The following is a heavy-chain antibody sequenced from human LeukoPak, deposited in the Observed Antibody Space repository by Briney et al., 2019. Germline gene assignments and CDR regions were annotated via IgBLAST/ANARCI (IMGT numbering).Heavy chain of an antibody. CDR2: IHYSGRP. J-gene: IGHJ6*02. CDR3: ARFGVDYDMDI. V-gene: IGHV4-59*11. D-gene: IGHD3-16*01. CDR1: GGSISGHY. Sequence: SETLSLTCTVSGGSISGHYWTWIRQPPGKGLEWIGQIHYSGRPDYNPSLKSRVTISVDTSKNQLSLKVTSVTGADTAVYYCARFGVDYDMDIWGQGTTVTVSS.